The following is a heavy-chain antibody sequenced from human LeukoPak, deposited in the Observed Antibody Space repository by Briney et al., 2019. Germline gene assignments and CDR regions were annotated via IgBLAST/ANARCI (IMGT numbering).Heavy chain of an antibody. CDR1: GGTFSSYA. D-gene: IGHD5-24*01. CDR2: MNPNSGNT. V-gene: IGHV1-8*02. J-gene: IGHJ4*02. CDR3: ARGRRRDGYNYVY. Sequence: ASVKVSCKASGGTFSSYAISWVRQAPGQGLEWMGWMNPNSGNTGYAQKFQGRVTMTRNTSISTAYMELSSLRSEDTAVYYCARGRRRDGYNYVYWGQGTLVTVSS.